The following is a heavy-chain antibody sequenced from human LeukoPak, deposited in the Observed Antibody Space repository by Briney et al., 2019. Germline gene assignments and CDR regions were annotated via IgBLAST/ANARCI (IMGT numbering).Heavy chain of an antibody. V-gene: IGHV3-74*01. Sequence: PGGSLRLSCAASGFTFSSYWMHWVRQAPGKGLVWVSRINTDGSSTSYADSVKGRFTISRDNAKNTLYLQMNSLRAEDTAVYYCARVQQPRDIVVVPAATCEDYWGQGTLVTVSS. CDR3: ARVQQPRDIVVVPAATCEDY. J-gene: IGHJ4*02. D-gene: IGHD2-2*01. CDR2: INTDGSST. CDR1: GFTFSSYW.